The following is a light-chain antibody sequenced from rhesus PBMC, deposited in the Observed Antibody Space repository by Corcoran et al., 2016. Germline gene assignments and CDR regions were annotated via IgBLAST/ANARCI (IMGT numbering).Light chain of an antibody. Sequence: DIQMTQSPSSLSASVGDTVTIPCRASQGISSYLNWFQQKPGKARKLLIYSASILESGVPSRFSGSGSGTEFTLTISSLQPEDFAAYYCLQHNSYPYSFGQGTKVEIK. J-gene: IGKJ2*01. CDR3: LQHNSYPYS. CDR1: QGISSY. V-gene: IGKV1-28*01. CDR2: SAS.